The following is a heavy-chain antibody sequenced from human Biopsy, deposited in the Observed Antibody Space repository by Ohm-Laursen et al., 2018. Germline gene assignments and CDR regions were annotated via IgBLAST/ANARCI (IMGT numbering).Heavy chain of an antibody. D-gene: IGHD2/OR15-2a*01. CDR1: GGTISSVY. J-gene: IGHJ6*02. V-gene: IGHV4-59*01. CDR2: IYYSGST. CDR3: ARATNSTGWPYYYFYGMDV. Sequence: GTLSFTCTVSGGTISSVYWSWIRQSPGQGLEWIGYIYYSGSTNYNPSIKSRVTISVDTSKNQFPLRLNSVTAADTAVYYCARATNSTGWPYYYFYGMDVWGQGTTVTVSS.